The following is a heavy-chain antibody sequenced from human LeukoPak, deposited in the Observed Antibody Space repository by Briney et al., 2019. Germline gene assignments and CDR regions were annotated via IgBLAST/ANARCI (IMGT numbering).Heavy chain of an antibody. J-gene: IGHJ6*04. CDR2: ISYDGSNK. D-gene: IGHD3-9*01. CDR3: ARVKNYDILTGYYTAYYYGMDV. Sequence: PGGSLRLSCAASGFTFSSYAMHWVRQAPGKGLEWVAVISYDGSNKYYADSVKGRFTISRDNSKNTLYLQMNSLRAEDTAGYYCARVKNYDILTGYYTAYYYGMDVWGKGTTVTVSS. CDR1: GFTFSSYA. V-gene: IGHV3-30*04.